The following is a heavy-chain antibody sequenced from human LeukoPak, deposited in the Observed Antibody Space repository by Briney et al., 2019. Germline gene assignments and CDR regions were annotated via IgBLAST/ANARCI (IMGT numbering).Heavy chain of an antibody. Sequence: SVKVSCKASGGTFSSYAISWVRQAPGQGLEWMGGIIPIFGTANYAQKFQGRVTITADESTSTAYMELSSLRSEDTAVYYCARVGLYGCSSTSCYDFDYWGQGTLVTVPS. J-gene: IGHJ4*02. D-gene: IGHD2-2*01. CDR2: IIPIFGTA. CDR1: GGTFSSYA. CDR3: ARVGLYGCSSTSCYDFDY. V-gene: IGHV1-69*13.